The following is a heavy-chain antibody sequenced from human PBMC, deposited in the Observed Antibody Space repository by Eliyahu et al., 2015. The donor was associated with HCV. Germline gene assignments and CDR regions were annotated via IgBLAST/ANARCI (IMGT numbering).Heavy chain of an antibody. CDR1: GFTFSSYG. J-gene: IGHJ6*02. CDR2: ISYDGSNK. CDR3: ARNMVRGVMGPFHYYYGMDV. D-gene: IGHD3-10*01. V-gene: IGHV3-30*03. Sequence: QVQLVESGGGVVQPGRSLRLSCAASGFTFSSYGMHWVRQAPGKGLEWVAVISYDGSNKYYADSVKGRFTISRDNSKNTLYLQMNSLRAEDTAVYYCARNMVRGVMGPFHYYYGMDVWGQGTTVTVSS.